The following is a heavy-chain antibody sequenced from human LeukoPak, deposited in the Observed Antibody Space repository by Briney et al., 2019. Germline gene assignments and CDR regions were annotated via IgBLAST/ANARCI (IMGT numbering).Heavy chain of an antibody. D-gene: IGHD3-22*01. CDR1: VDSISSYY. Sequence: SETLSLTRTLSVDSISSYYWSCMRQPAGEGLEWIGSIYTSGRTNYNPALKSRVTVTVDTSKNQFFLRLSSVTAADTAVYYCAATDVYYYDSSAFFHWGQGTLVTVSS. V-gene: IGHV4-4*07. CDR2: IYTSGRT. CDR3: AATDVYYYDSSAFFH. J-gene: IGHJ4*02.